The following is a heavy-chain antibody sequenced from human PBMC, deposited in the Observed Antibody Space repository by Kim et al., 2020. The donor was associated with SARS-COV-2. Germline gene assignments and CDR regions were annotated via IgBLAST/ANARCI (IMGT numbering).Heavy chain of an antibody. CDR3: ARGDLNQLRLGELSFFDY. J-gene: IGHJ4*02. CDR1: GYTFTSYY. Sequence: ASVKVSCKASGYTFTSYYMHWVRQAPGQGLEWMGIINPSGGSTSYAQKLQGRVTMTRDTSTSTVYMELSSLRSEDTAVYYCARGDLNQLRLGELSFFDYWGQGTLVTVSS. D-gene: IGHD3-16*02. V-gene: IGHV1-46*01. CDR2: INPSGGST.